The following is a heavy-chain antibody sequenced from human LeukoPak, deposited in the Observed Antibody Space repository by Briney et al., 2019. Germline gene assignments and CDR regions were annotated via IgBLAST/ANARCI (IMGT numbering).Heavy chain of an antibody. CDR3: ARPEPEQSSWFDP. Sequence: PSETLSLTCAVYGGSFSGYYWSWIRQPPGKGLEWIGEINHSGSTNYNPSLKSRVTISVDTSKNQFSLKLSSVTAADTAVYYCARPEPEQSSWFDPWGQGTLVIVSS. D-gene: IGHD1-14*01. CDR1: GGSFSGYY. J-gene: IGHJ5*02. V-gene: IGHV4-34*01. CDR2: INHSGST.